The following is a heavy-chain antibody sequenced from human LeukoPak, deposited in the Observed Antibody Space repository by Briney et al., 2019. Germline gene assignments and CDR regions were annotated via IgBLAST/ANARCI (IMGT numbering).Heavy chain of an antibody. CDR2: IYTSGST. Sequence: PSETLSLTCTVSGGSISSGSYYWSWIRQPAGKGLEWIGRIYTSGSTNYNPSLKSRVTISVDTSKNQFSLKLSSVTAADTAVYYCARETFGYSGYTLGGATRGGVDYWGQGTLVTVSS. CDR3: ARETFGYSGYTLGGATRGGVDY. CDR1: GGSISSGSYY. J-gene: IGHJ4*02. D-gene: IGHD5-12*01. V-gene: IGHV4-61*02.